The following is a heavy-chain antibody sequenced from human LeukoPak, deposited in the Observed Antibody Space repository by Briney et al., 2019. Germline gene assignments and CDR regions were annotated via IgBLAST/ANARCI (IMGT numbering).Heavy chain of an antibody. CDR1: GFSFSNYG. Sequence: GGSLRLSCVASGFSFSNYGMHWVRQAPGKGLEWVAFIRYDGSNKYYVDSVKGRFTISRDNSKDTLYLQMNSLRAEDTAVYYCAREKLRAASAFDYWGQGTLVTVSS. CDR2: IRYDGSNK. D-gene: IGHD6-13*01. J-gene: IGHJ4*02. V-gene: IGHV3-30*02. CDR3: AREKLRAASAFDY.